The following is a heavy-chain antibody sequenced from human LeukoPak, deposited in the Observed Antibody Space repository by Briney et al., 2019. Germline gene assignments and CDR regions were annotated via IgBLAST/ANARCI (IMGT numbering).Heavy chain of an antibody. J-gene: IGHJ4*02. Sequence: PGGSLRLSSAASGFTFSNYWMNWVRQAPGKGLEWVANIKQDGSAKYYVDSVKGRFTISRDNAKNSLYLQMNSLGAEDTAVYYCARTIREQWLTIDYWGQGTLVTFSS. D-gene: IGHD6-19*01. V-gene: IGHV3-7*04. CDR2: IKQDGSAK. CDR1: GFTFSNYW. CDR3: ARTIREQWLTIDY.